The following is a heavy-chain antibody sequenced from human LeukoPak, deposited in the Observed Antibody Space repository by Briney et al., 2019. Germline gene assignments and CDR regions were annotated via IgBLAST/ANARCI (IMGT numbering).Heavy chain of an antibody. Sequence: GGSLRLSCATFGFAFSDYWMTWVRQVPGKGLEWVANINREGNEKYYVDSVKGRFTISRDNDKNSVDLQMDSLRVEDTAVYYCARVGTWELQRVFDFWGQGTLVTVSS. J-gene: IGHJ4*02. CDR2: INREGNEK. D-gene: IGHD1-26*01. V-gene: IGHV3-7*01. CDR3: ARVGTWELQRVFDF. CDR1: GFAFSDYW.